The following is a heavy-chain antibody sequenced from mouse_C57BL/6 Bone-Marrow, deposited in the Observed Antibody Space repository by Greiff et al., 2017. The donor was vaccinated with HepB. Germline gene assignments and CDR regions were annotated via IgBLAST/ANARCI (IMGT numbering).Heavy chain of an antibody. CDR1: GFTFSSYG. CDR3: AIYGSSYGY. Sequence: EVKLQESGGDLVKPGGSLKLSCAASGFTFSSYGMSWVRQTPDKRLEWVATISSGGSYTYYPDSVKGRFTISRDNAKNTLYLQMSSLKSEDTAMYYCAIYGSSYGYWGQGTTLTVSS. CDR2: ISSGGSYT. D-gene: IGHD1-1*01. V-gene: IGHV5-6*01. J-gene: IGHJ2*01.